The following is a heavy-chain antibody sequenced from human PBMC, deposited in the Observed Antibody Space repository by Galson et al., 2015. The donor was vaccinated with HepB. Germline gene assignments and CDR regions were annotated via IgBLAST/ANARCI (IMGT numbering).Heavy chain of an antibody. D-gene: IGHD3-22*01. CDR3: ARDRGIVGDSLLGSAFDI. CDR2: ISAYNGNT. Sequence: PVKVSCKASGYNFTSYGISWVRQAPGQGLEWMGWISAYNGNTNYAQKLQGRVTMTTDTSTSTAYMELRSLRSDDTAVYYCARDRGIVGDSLLGSAFDIWGQGTMVTVSS. CDR1: GYNFTSYG. V-gene: IGHV1-18*01. J-gene: IGHJ3*02.